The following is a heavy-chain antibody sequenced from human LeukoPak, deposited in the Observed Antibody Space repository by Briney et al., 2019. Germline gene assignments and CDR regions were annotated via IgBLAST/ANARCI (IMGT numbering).Heavy chain of an antibody. J-gene: IGHJ4*02. V-gene: IGHV3-23*01. CDR2: ISGSGGST. CDR1: GFTFSSYA. CDR3: AKDTRHYDILTGYYRY. D-gene: IGHD3-9*01. Sequence: PGGSLRLSCAASGFTFSSYAMSWVRQAPGKGLEWVSAISGSGGSTYYADSVKGRFTISRDNSKNTLYLQMNSLRAEDTAVYHCAKDTRHYDILTGYYRYWGQGTLVTVSS.